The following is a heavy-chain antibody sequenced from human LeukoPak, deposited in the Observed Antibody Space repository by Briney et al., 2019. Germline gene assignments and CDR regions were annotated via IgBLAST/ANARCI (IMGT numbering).Heavy chain of an antibody. Sequence: GGSLRLSCAASGFTFSSYNMNWLRQAPGKGLEWVSYISSSGSTIYYADSVKGRFTVSRDNSKNTLYLQMKSLRAEDTAVYYCAKGGGYEAQYYYYYLDVWGKGTTVTISS. J-gene: IGHJ6*03. V-gene: IGHV3-48*01. D-gene: IGHD5-12*01. CDR3: AKGGGYEAQYYYYYLDV. CDR2: ISSSGSTI. CDR1: GFTFSSYN.